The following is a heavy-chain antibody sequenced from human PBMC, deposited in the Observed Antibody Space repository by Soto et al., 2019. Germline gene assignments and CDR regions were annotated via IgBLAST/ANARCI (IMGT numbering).Heavy chain of an antibody. V-gene: IGHV3-74*01. Sequence: GGSLRLSCAASGFTFSSYWMHWVRQAPGKGLVWVSRINSDGSSTSYADSVKGRFTISRDNAKNTLYLQMNSLRAEDTAVYYCATMKVVAANLGAFDIWGQGTMVTVSS. CDR1: GFTFSSYW. D-gene: IGHD2-15*01. CDR3: ATMKVVAANLGAFDI. CDR2: INSDGSST. J-gene: IGHJ3*02.